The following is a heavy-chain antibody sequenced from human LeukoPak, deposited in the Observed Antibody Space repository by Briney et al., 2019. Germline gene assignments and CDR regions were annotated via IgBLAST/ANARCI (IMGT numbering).Heavy chain of an antibody. CDR2: IYYSGST. V-gene: IGHV4-39*07. J-gene: IGHJ1*01. Sequence: SETLSLTCTVSGGSISSSSYYWGWIRQPPGKGLEWIGSIYYSGSTYYNPSLKSRVTISVDTSKNQFSLKLSSVTAADTAVYYCARDGSSYSSSWLLIGKHFQHWGQGTLVTVSS. CDR1: GGSISSSSYY. D-gene: IGHD6-13*01. CDR3: ARDGSSYSSSWLLIGKHFQH.